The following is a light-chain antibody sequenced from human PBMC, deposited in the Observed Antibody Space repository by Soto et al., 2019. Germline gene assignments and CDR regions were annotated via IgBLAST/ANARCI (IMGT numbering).Light chain of an antibody. J-gene: IGKJ4*01. V-gene: IGKV3-15*01. CDR1: QSVSSN. CDR3: QQYNNWPPLT. CDR2: GTT. Sequence: EIVMTKSPATLSVSPGERATLSCRASQSVSSNLAWYQQKPGQAPRLLIYGTTTRATGIPARFSGSGSGTEFTLTINSLQSEDFAVYYCQQYNNWPPLTFGGGTKVEIK.